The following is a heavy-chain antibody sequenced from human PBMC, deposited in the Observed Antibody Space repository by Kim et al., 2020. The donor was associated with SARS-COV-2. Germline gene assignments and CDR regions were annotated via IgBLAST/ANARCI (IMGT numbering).Heavy chain of an antibody. CDR1: GGSISSGSYY. Sequence: SETLSLTCTVSGGSISSGSYYWSWIRQPAGKGLEWIGRIYTSGSTNYNPSLKSRVTISVDTSKNQFSLKLSSVTAADTAGYYCARCSQLRYFDWLGGYYYYGMDVWGQGTTVTVSS. J-gene: IGHJ6*02. CDR3: ARCSQLRYFDWLGGYYYYGMDV. V-gene: IGHV4-61*02. CDR2: IYTSGST. D-gene: IGHD3-9*01.